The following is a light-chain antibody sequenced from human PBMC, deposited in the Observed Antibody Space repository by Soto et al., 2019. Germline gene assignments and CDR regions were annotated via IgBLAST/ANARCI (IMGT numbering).Light chain of an antibody. CDR2: GAS. CDR1: QRVSSSY. CDR3: QQYGSSSYT. J-gene: IGKJ2*01. V-gene: IGKV3-20*01. Sequence: EIVLTQSPGTLSLSPGERATLSCRASQRVSSSYLAWYQQKPGQAPRLLIYGASSRATGIPDRFSGSGSGTDFTLTISRLEHEDLAVYYCQQYGSSSYTFGQGNKLQSK.